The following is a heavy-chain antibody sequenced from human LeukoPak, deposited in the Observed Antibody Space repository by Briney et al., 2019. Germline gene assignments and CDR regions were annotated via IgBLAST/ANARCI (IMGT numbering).Heavy chain of an antibody. V-gene: IGHV3-23*01. CDR2: ITGSGGYT. J-gene: IGHJ4*02. Sequence: GGSLRLSCAASGFTFRTYAMSWVRQAPGKGLEWVSAITGSGGYTYYADSVKGRFTISRDNSENTLYLQMNSLRAEDTALYYCAKRHTSGSLDYWGQGALVTVSS. D-gene: IGHD1-26*01. CDR3: AKRHTSGSLDY. CDR1: GFTFRTYA.